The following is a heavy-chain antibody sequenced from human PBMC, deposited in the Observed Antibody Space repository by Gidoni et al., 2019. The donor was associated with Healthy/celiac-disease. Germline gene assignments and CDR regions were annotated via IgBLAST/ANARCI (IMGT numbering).Heavy chain of an antibody. J-gene: IGHJ4*02. Sequence: QVQLQQWGAGLLKPSETLSLTCAVYGGSVSGYYWSWIRQPPGKGLEWIGEINHRGSTNYNPSLKSRVTISVDTSKNQFSLKLSSVTAADTAVYYCARDPYYYDSSGYRPFDYWGQGTLVTVSS. D-gene: IGHD3-22*01. CDR1: GGSVSGYY. V-gene: IGHV4-34*01. CDR2: INHRGST. CDR3: ARDPYYYDSSGYRPFDY.